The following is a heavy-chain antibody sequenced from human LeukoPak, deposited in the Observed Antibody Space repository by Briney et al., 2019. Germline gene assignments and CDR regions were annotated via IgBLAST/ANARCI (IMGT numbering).Heavy chain of an antibody. CDR1: GGSISSYY. CDR2: IYYSGST. J-gene: IGHJ4*02. Sequence: SETLSLTCTVSGGSISSYYWSWIRQPPGKGLEWIGYIYYSGSTNYNPSLKSRVTISVDTSKNQFSLKLSSVTAADTAAYYCASQGVEMATTLFDYWGQGTLVTVSS. V-gene: IGHV4-59*08. CDR3: ASQGVEMATTLFDY. D-gene: IGHD5-24*01.